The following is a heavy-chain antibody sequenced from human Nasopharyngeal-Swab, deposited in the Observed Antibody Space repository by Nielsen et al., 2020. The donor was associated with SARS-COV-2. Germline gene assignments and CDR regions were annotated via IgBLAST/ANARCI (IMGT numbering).Heavy chain of an antibody. CDR2: IYRGGNT. CDR1: GFIVSDNY. V-gene: IGHV3-53*01. Sequence: LSLTCAASGFIVSDNYMSWVRQAPGKGLEWVSVIYRGGNTYYADSVKGRFAISRDNSRNTLYLQMNSLRGEDTAVYYCARRQASSWSLDYWGQGTLVTVSS. D-gene: IGHD6-13*01. CDR3: ARRQASSWSLDY. J-gene: IGHJ4*02.